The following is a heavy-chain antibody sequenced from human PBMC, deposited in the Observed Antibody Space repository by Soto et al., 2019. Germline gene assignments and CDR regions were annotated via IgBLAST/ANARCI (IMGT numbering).Heavy chain of an antibody. CDR1: GFMFNSYW. Sequence: EVELVESGGGLVQPGGSLRLSCAASGFMFNSYWMSWVRQAPGKGLEWVANIKQDGSEKNYLDSLRGRFTISRDNGKNSLYLQMNSLRAEDAAVYYCAPGRPRSNWVYFDYWGQGILVAVSS. CDR3: APGRPRSNWVYFDY. V-gene: IGHV3-7*01. CDR2: IKQDGSEK. D-gene: IGHD4-4*01. J-gene: IGHJ4*02.